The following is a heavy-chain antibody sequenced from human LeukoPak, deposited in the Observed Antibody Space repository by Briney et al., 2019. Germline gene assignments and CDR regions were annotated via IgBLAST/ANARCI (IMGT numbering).Heavy chain of an antibody. V-gene: IGHV3-48*01. CDR3: ARLYRIQLWPIGPNYYYYMDV. J-gene: IGHJ6*03. CDR2: ISSSSSTI. Sequence: GGSLRLSCAASGFTFSSYSMNWVRQAPGKGLEWVSYISSSSSTIYYADSVKGRFTISRDNAKNSLHLQMNSLRAEDTAVYYCARLYRIQLWPIGPNYYYYMDVWGKGTTVTVSS. CDR1: GFTFSSYS. D-gene: IGHD5-18*01.